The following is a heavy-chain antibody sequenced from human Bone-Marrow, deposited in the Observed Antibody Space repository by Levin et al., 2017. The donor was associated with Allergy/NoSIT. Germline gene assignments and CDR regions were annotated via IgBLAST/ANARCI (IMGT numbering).Heavy chain of an antibody. D-gene: IGHD2-15*01. CDR3: ARANPVRYCSGGSCYTNDWYFDL. CDR1: GFTVSSNY. J-gene: IGHJ2*01. Sequence: PGGSLRLSCAASGFTVSSNYMSWVRQAPGKGLEWVSVIYSGGSTYYADSVKGRFTISRDNSKNTLYLQMNSLRAEDTAVYYCARANPVRYCSGGSCYTNDWYFDLWGRGTLVTVSS. CDR2: IYSGGST. V-gene: IGHV3-53*01.